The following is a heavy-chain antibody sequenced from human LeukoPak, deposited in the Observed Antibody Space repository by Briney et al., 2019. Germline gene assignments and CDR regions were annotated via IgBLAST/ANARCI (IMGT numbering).Heavy chain of an antibody. D-gene: IGHD3-22*01. CDR1: GFTFGDYA. CDR2: IRSKAYGGTT. CDR3: TYDPYYYDSSGYFDY. V-gene: IGHV3-49*03. Sequence: GGSLRLSCTASGFTFGDYAMSWFRQAPGKGREWVGFIRSKAYGGTTEYAASVKGRFTISRDDSKSIAYLQMNSLKTEDTAVYYCTYDPYYYDSSGYFDYWGQGTLVTVSS. J-gene: IGHJ4*02.